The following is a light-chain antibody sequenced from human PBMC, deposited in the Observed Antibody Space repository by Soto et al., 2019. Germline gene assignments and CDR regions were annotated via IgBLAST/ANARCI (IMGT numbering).Light chain of an antibody. CDR2: GAS. J-gene: IGKJ1*01. CDR3: QQYGRSPPT. Sequence: VLTQSPCTLSFSPGERATLSCRASHSVRSNYLAWYQQKPGQAPRLLIYGASSRATGIPDRFSGSGSGTDFTLTISRLEPEDFVVYYCQQYGRSPPTFGQGTKVDI. CDR1: HSVRSNY. V-gene: IGKV3-20*01.